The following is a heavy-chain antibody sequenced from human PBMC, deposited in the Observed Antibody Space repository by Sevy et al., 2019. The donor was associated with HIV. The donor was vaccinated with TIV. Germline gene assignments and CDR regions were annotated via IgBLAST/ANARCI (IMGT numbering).Heavy chain of an antibody. CDR1: GASITSGDYY. CDR2: IYYSGST. J-gene: IGHJ4*02. CDR3: ARNPVSSGGWYYFDY. V-gene: IGHV4-31*03. Sequence: SETLSLTCTVSGASITSGDYYWSWIHQHPGKGLEWIGYIYYSGSTYYNPSLKSRVTISQDTSQSQFSLKLSSVTAADTAIYYCARNPVSSGGWYYFDYWGQGTQVTVSS. D-gene: IGHD6-19*01.